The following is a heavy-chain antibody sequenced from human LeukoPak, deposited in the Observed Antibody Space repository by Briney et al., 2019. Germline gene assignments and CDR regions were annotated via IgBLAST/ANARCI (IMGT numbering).Heavy chain of an antibody. CDR3: AKRAQGSSFGVFDP. V-gene: IGHV3-23*01. CDR2: ISGSGGST. D-gene: IGHD3-16*01. CDR1: GFTFSSHA. Sequence: GGSLRLSCAASGFTFSSHAMSWVRQAPGKGLEWVSAISGSGGSTFYADSVKGRFTISRDNSKNTLYLQVNSLRAEDTAVYYCAKRAQGSSFGVFDPWGQGTLVTVSS. J-gene: IGHJ5*02.